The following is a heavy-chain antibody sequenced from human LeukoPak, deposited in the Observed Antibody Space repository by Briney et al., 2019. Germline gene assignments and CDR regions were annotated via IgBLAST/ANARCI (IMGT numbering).Heavy chain of an antibody. CDR1: GGSISSYY. CDR3: ARVGGMERSFKSPLDAFDI. Sequence: SETLSLTCTVSGGSISSYYWSWIRQPPGKGLEWIGYIYYSGSTNYNPSLKSRVTISVDTSKNQFSLKLSSVTAADTAVYYCARVGGMERSFKSPLDAFDIWGPGTMVHVSS. J-gene: IGHJ3*02. D-gene: IGHD1-1*01. CDR2: IYYSGST. V-gene: IGHV4-59*01.